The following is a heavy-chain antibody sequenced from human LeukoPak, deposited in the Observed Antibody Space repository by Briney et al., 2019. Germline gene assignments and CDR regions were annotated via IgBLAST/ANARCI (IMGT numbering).Heavy chain of an antibody. V-gene: IGHV1-8*02. Sequence: ASVKVSCKASGYTFTSYGISWVRQATGQGLEWMGWMNPNSGNTGYAQKFQGRVTMTRNTSISTAYMGLSSLRSEDTAVYYCARPDSSGPFGAFDIWGQGTMVTVSS. D-gene: IGHD6-19*01. CDR1: GYTFTSYG. J-gene: IGHJ3*02. CDR2: MNPNSGNT. CDR3: ARPDSSGPFGAFDI.